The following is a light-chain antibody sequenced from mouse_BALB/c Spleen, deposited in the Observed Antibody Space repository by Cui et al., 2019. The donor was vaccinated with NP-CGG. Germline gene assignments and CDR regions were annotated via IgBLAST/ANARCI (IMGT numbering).Light chain of an antibody. J-gene: IGLJ1*01. CDR1: TGPFTTSNY. CDR3: ALWYSNHWV. V-gene: IGLV1*01. Sequence: QAVVTQESALTTSPGETVTFTCRSSTGPFTTSNYANWVQEKPDHLFTGLIGGTNNRAPGVPARFSGSLIGDKAALTITGAQTEDEAIYFCALWYSNHWVFGGGTKLTVL. CDR2: GTN.